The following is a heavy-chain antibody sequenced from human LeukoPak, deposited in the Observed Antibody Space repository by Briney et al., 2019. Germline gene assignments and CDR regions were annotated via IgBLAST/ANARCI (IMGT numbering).Heavy chain of an antibody. CDR1: GYTFTSYY. V-gene: IGHV1-46*01. CDR3: ARKGYEAAAGDY. CDR2: INPSGGST. Sequence: ASVKVSCKASGYTFTSYYMHWVRQAPGQGLEWMGIINPSGGSTSYAQKFQGRVTMTRDTSTSTVYLELSSLRSEDTAVYYCARKGYEAAAGDYWGQGTLVTVSS. J-gene: IGHJ4*02. D-gene: IGHD6-13*01.